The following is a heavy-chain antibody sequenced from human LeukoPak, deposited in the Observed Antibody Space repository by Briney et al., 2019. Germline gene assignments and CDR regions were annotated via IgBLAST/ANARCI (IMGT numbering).Heavy chain of an antibody. Sequence: GGSLRLSCAASGFTFTNYAMSWVRQAPGKGLEWVSGISGGGGSTYYADSVKGRFTISKDNSKNTLYLQMNSLRAEDTAVYYCAKSSMAASNAGSDYWGQGTLVTVSS. J-gene: IGHJ4*02. CDR3: AKSSMAASNAGSDY. CDR1: GFTFTNYA. D-gene: IGHD6-6*01. V-gene: IGHV3-23*01. CDR2: ISGGGGST.